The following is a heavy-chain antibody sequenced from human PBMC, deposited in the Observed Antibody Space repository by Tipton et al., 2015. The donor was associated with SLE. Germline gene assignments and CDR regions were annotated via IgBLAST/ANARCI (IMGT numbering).Heavy chain of an antibody. D-gene: IGHD3-16*01. CDR2: IYHSGTT. V-gene: IGHV4-59*08. CDR3: PLYDYVWGYDAFDI. Sequence: TLSLTCTVSGGSITSHYWTWIRQPPGKGLEWIGYIYHSGTTNYNPSLKSRVTISVDTSKNQFSLKLSSVTAADTAVYYCPLYDYVWGYDAFDIWGQGTMVTVSS. CDR1: GGSITSHY. J-gene: IGHJ3*02.